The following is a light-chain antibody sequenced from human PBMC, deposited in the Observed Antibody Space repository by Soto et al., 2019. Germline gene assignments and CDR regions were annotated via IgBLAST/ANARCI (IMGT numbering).Light chain of an antibody. Sequence: DIQMTQSPSTLSASVGDRVTITCRASQSISSWLARYQQKPGKAPKLLIYDASSLESGVHSRFSGSGSGTEFTLTISRLQPDDFATYYCQQYNSYQGTFGQGTKVDIK. CDR1: QSISSW. V-gene: IGKV1-5*01. CDR2: DAS. J-gene: IGKJ1*01. CDR3: QQYNSYQGT.